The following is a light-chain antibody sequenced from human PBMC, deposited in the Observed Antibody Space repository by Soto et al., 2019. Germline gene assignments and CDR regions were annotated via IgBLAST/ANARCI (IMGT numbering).Light chain of an antibody. CDR3: QQSYSTPWT. V-gene: IGKV1-39*01. CDR2: AAS. Sequence: DIQMTQSPSSLSASVGDRVTITCRASQSISNYLNWYQQKPGKAPNLLIYAASSLQSGVPSRFSGSGSGTDFTLTISSLQPDDFATYYCQQSYSTPWTFGQGTQVEIK. J-gene: IGKJ1*01. CDR1: QSISNY.